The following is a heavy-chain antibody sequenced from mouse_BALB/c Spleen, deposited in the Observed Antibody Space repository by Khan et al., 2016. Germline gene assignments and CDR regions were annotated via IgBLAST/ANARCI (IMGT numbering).Heavy chain of an antibody. CDR3: ARDEYVN. V-gene: IGHV1-18*01. J-gene: IGHJ2*01. Sequence: EVQLQESDPDLVKPGASVKISCKASGYSFTAYYMYWVKQSHGKSLEWIGRINPNNGATTFNQKFKGKAILTVDKSSTTAYMELRSLASEDSAVYYCARDEYVNGGKGTTLTVSS. D-gene: IGHD2-10*02. CDR2: INPNNGAT. CDR1: GYSFTAYY.